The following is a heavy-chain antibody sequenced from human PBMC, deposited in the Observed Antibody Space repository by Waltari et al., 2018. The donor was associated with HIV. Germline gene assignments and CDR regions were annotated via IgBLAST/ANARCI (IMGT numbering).Heavy chain of an antibody. CDR1: GFTFSNAW. V-gene: IGHV3-15*01. Sequence: GGSLRLSCAASGFTFSNAWMSWVRQAPGKGLEWVGRIKSKTDGGTTDYAAPVKGRFTISRDDSKNTLYLQMNSLKTEDTAVYYCTTDPRSIITMVRGSPPDYYYYGMDVWGQGTTVTVSS. D-gene: IGHD3-10*01. J-gene: IGHJ6*02. CDR2: IKSKTDGGTT. CDR3: TTDPRSIITMVRGSPPDYYYYGMDV.